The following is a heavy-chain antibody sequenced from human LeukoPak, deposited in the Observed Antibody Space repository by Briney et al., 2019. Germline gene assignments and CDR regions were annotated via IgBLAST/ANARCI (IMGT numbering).Heavy chain of an antibody. CDR3: ARGRFCNSASCWFDY. CDR1: GFTFSSYW. CDR2: IKQDGSEK. V-gene: IGHV3-7*01. J-gene: IGHJ4*02. Sequence: GGSLRLSCAASGFTFSSYWMSWVRQAPGKGLEWVANIKQDGSEKYYVDSVKGRFTISRDNAKNSLYVQLNSLRAEDTAVYYCARGRFCNSASCWFDYWGQGTLVTVSS. D-gene: IGHD2-2*01.